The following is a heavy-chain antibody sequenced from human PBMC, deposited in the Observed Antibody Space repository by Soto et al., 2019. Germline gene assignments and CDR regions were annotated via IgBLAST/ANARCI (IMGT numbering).Heavy chain of an antibody. V-gene: IGHV3-53*01. CDR2: VYDTDGI. D-gene: IGHD4-17*01. Sequence: DVQLVESGGGLIQPGGSLRLSCEASGLTVTGKKYVAWVRQAPGKGLEWVSGVYDTDGIYYADSVKGRFTSSRDNSKTIVYLEMNSLTPDDTAVYYCATWRLREHAYDIWGLGTTVTGSS. CDR1: GLTVTGKKY. CDR3: ATWRLREHAYDI. J-gene: IGHJ3*02.